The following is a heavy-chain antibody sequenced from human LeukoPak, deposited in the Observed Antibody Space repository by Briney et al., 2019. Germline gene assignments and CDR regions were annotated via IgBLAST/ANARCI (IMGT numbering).Heavy chain of an antibody. V-gene: IGHV3-23*01. CDR3: AKRSVGTAFHHDF. Sequence: GGSLRLSCAASGFSFSNYAMSWARQAPGKGLEWVSVISPGGGTTYQADSVRGRFTISRDNSKNTLYLQMNSLRDEDTALYYCAKRSVGTAFHHDFWGQGTLVIVSS. D-gene: IGHD2-21*02. CDR2: ISPGGGTT. CDR1: GFSFSNYA. J-gene: IGHJ4*02.